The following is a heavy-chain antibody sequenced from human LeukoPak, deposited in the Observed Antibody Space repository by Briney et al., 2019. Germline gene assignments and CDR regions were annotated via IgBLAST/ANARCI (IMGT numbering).Heavy chain of an antibody. V-gene: IGHV1-8*02. J-gene: IGHJ4*02. CDR1: GGTFSSYA. CDR3: ARNLMYCSSTTCYLDY. Sequence: ASVKVSCKASGGTFSSYAITWVRQATGQGLEWMGLMNPKNGHTVYAQKFQGRVTMTRDTSISTAYLELSSLRSEDTAVYYCARNLMYCSSTTCYLDYWGQGTLVTVSS. D-gene: IGHD2-2*01. CDR2: MNPKNGHT.